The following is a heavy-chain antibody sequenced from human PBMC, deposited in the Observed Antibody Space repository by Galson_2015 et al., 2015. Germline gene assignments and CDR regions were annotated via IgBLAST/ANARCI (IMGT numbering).Heavy chain of an antibody. Sequence: SVKVSCKASGYTFTGYYMHWVRQAPGQGLEWMGRINPNSGGTNYAQKFQGRVTMTRDTSISTAYMELSRLRSDDTAVYYCARHSSGWSPGWFDPWGQGTLVTVSS. CDR2: INPNSGGT. J-gene: IGHJ5*02. CDR1: GYTFTGYY. CDR3: ARHSSGWSPGWFDP. D-gene: IGHD6-19*01. V-gene: IGHV1-2*06.